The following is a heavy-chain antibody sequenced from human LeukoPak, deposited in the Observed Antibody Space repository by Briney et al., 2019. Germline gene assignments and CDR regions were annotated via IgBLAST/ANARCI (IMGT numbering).Heavy chain of an antibody. CDR1: GDSVKTYY. V-gene: IGHV4-59*02. CDR2: IYYSGST. J-gene: IGHJ6*02. Sequence: AETLSLTCTVSGDSVKTYYWSWIRRPPGKGREWIGYIYYSGSTNYNSSLKSRVTISVDTSKNQFSLKLSSVTAADTAVYYCARHSGGLSRSESSPRGRMDVWGQGATVTVSS. D-gene: IGHD3-22*01. CDR3: ARHSGGLSRSESSPRGRMDV.